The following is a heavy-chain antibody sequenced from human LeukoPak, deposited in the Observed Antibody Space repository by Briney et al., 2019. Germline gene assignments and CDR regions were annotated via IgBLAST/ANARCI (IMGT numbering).Heavy chain of an antibody. Sequence: GESLKISCTGSGYSFTNSWIGWVRQMPGKGLEWMGIIYPADSDTRYSPSFQGQVTISADKSISTAYLQWSSLKASDIAMYYCATYNWGFYYFDHWGQGTLVTVSS. CDR3: ATYNWGFYYFDH. J-gene: IGHJ4*02. CDR2: IYPADSDT. CDR1: GYSFTNSW. D-gene: IGHD3-16*01. V-gene: IGHV5-51*01.